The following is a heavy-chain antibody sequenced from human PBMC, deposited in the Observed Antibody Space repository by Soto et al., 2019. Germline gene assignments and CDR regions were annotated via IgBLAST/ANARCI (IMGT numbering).Heavy chain of an antibody. D-gene: IGHD3-10*01. CDR1: GGSISSGGYS. J-gene: IGHJ4*02. CDR2: IYHSGST. CDR3: ARAGITMVRGVIVPEGTLDY. Sequence: SETLSLTCAVSGGSISSGGYSWSWIRQPPGKGLEWIGYIYHSGSTYYNPSLKSRVTISVDRSKNQFSLKLSSVTAADTAVYYCARAGITMVRGVIVPEGTLDYWGQGTLVTVSS. V-gene: IGHV4-30-2*01.